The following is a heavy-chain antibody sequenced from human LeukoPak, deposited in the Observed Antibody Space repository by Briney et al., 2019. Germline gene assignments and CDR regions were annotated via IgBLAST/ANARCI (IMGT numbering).Heavy chain of an antibody. CDR2: IYYSGST. J-gene: IGHJ4*02. V-gene: IGHV4-59*12. Sequence: SETLSLTCTVSGGSISSYYWSWIRQPPGKGLEWIGYIYYSGSTNYNPSLKSRVTISVDTSKNQFSLKLSSVTAADTAVYYCARYKWIQLWFSFDYWGQGTLVTVSS. CDR3: ARYKWIQLWFSFDY. D-gene: IGHD5-18*01. CDR1: GGSISSYY.